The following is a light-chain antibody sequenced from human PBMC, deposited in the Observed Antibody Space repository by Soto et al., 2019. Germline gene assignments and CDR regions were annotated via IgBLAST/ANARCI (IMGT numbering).Light chain of an antibody. V-gene: IGKV1-39*01. CDR2: AAS. CDR3: QQSYSTPQT. J-gene: IGKJ3*01. Sequence: DIQMTQSPSSLSASVGDRVTITCRASQSISSYLNWYQQKPGKAPKLLIYAASSLQIGVPSRFSGSGSWTDFTLTISSLQPEDFATYYCQQSYSTPQTFGPGTKVDIK. CDR1: QSISSY.